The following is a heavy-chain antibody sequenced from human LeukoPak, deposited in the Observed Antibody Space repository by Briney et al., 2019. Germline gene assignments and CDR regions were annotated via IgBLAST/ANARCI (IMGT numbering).Heavy chain of an antibody. CDR2: ISAYNGNT. D-gene: IGHD3-10*01. V-gene: IGHV1-18*01. CDR1: GYTFTSYG. Sequence: ASVKVSCKASGYTFTSYGISWVRQAPGQGLEWMGWISAYNGNTNYAQKLQGRVTMTTDTSTSTAYMELRSLRSDDTAVYYCARDYGYYGSGSYYNGGTDYWGQGTLVTVSS. J-gene: IGHJ4*02. CDR3: ARDYGYYGSGSYYNGGTDY.